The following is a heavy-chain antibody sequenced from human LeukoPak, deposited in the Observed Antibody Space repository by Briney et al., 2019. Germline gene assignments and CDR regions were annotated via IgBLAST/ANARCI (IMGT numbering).Heavy chain of an antibody. J-gene: IGHJ4*02. Sequence: AGGSLRRSCAASGFTFSSYGMHWVRQAPGKGLEGVAFIRYDGSNKYYTDSVKVRFTISRYNSKNTLYLKRISFRPEDPDWYECAKDRATIAAARTGFDYWGQGTLVTVSP. CDR1: GFTFSSYG. D-gene: IGHD6-13*01. CDR2: IRYDGSNK. V-gene: IGHV3-30*02. CDR3: AKDRATIAAARTGFDY.